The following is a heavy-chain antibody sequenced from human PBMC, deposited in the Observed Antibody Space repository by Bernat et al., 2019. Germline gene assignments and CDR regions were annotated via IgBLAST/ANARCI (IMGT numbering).Heavy chain of an antibody. CDR2: ISAYNGIT. Sequence: QVQLVQSGAEVKNPGASVKVPCKASGYTFNTYAISWVRQAPGQGLEWMGWISAYNGITNYAQKLHGRVTMTIDTSTSTASMELKSLTSDDTAVYYCAREDPRNRNGIDDAFDIWGEGTMVTVSS. V-gene: IGHV1-18*01. CDR3: AREDPRNRNGIDDAFDI. CDR1: GYTFNTYA. D-gene: IGHD1-26*01. J-gene: IGHJ3*02.